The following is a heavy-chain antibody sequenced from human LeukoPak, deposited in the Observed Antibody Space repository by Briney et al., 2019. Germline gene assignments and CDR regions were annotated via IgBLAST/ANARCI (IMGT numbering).Heavy chain of an antibody. CDR3: ARRRSSSWYRGGNFDY. Sequence: SETLSLTCAVYGGSFSGYYWSWIRQPPGKGLEWIGEINHSGSTNYNPSLKSRVTISVDTSKNQFSLELYSVTAADTAVYYCARRRSSSWYRGGNFDYWGQGTLVTVSS. CDR1: GGSFSGYY. J-gene: IGHJ4*02. D-gene: IGHD6-13*01. CDR2: INHSGST. V-gene: IGHV4-34*01.